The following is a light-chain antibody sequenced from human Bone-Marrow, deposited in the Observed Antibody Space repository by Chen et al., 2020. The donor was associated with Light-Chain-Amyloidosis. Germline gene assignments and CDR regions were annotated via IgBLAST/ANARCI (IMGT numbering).Light chain of an antibody. CDR1: NSNVGTDN. V-gene: IGLV1-47*01. CDR3: AAWDASLRVYL. Sequence: QSVLTQPPSASGNPGQRVTLSCSGSNSNVGTDNVYWYQQLPGTAPKLLIYNDIQRPSGVPDRISGSKSGTSAFLAISGFRSEDEADYYCAAWDASLRVYLFGAGTKVTVL. CDR2: NDI. J-gene: IGLJ1*01.